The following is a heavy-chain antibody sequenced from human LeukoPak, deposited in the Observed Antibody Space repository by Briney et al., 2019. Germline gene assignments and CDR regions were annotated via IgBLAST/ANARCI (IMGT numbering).Heavy chain of an antibody. CDR1: GGSISSGGYY. V-gene: IGHV4-31*03. CDR2: IYNSGST. CDR3: ARGRLGYCSSTSCLDFDY. J-gene: IGHJ4*02. D-gene: IGHD2-2*01. Sequence: SETLSLTCTVSGGSISSGGYYWSWIRQHPGKGLEWIGYIYNSGSTYYNPSLKSRVTISVDTSKNQFSLKLSSVTAADTAVYYCARGRLGYCSSTSCLDFDYWGQGTLVTVSS.